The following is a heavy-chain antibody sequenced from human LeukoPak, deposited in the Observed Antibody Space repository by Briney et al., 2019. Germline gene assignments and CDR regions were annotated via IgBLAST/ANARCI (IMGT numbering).Heavy chain of an antibody. D-gene: IGHD1-26*01. V-gene: IGHV4-59*01. Sequence: SETLSLTCTVSGGSISSYYWSWIRQPPGKGLEWIGYIYYSGSTNYNPSLKSRVTISVDTSKNQFSLKLSSVTAADTAVYYCARQGGSYYHWFDPWGQGTLVTVSS. CDR3: ARQGGSYYHWFDP. J-gene: IGHJ5*02. CDR2: IYYSGST. CDR1: GGSISSYY.